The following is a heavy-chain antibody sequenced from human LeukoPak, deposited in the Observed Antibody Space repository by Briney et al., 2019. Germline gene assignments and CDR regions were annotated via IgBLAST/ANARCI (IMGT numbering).Heavy chain of an antibody. CDR1: GFTFSDYY. V-gene: IGHV3-11*01. Sequence: GGSLRLSCAASGFTFSDYYMSWIRQAPGKGLEWVSYISSSGSTIYYADSVKGRFTISRDNAKNPLYLQMNTLRAEDTAVYYCARASPGGIADYMDVWGKGTTVTVSS. J-gene: IGHJ6*03. CDR3: ARASPGGIADYMDV. D-gene: IGHD2-15*01. CDR2: ISSSGSTI.